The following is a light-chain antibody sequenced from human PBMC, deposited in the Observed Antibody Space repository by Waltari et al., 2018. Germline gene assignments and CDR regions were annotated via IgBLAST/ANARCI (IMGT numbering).Light chain of an antibody. CDR1: QGISSY. Sequence: AIRITQSPSSLPASTGARVTITCRASQGISSYLAWYQQKPGKAPKVLIYAASTLQSGVPSRFSGSGSGTDFTLTISCLQSEDFAIYYCQQYYSNPATFGQGTKVEIK. CDR2: AAS. CDR3: QQYYSNPAT. V-gene: IGKV1-8*01. J-gene: IGKJ1*01.